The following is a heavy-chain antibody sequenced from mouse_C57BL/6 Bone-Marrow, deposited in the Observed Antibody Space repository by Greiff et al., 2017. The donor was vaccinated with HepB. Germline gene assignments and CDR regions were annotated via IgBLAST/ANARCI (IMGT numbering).Heavy chain of an antibody. V-gene: IGHV1-81*01. J-gene: IGHJ1*03. Sequence: QVQLQQSGAELARPGASVKLSCKASGYTFTSYGISWVKQRTGQGLEWIGEIYPRSGNTYYNEKFKGKATLPADKSSSTAYMELRSLTSEDSAVYFCARSKMGHLYFDVWGTATTVTVSS. CDR2: IYPRSGNT. D-gene: IGHD4-1*01. CDR3: ARSKMGHLYFDV. CDR1: GYTFTSYG.